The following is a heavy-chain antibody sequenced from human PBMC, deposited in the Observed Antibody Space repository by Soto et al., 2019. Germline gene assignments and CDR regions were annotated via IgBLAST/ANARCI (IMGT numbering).Heavy chain of an antibody. CDR1: GYTFTEFY. CDR2: IRPYSGST. CDR3: AKALYWHDSREAFDS. V-gene: IGHV1-2*02. J-gene: IGHJ4*02. D-gene: IGHD2-8*02. Sequence: ASVQVSCKTSGYTFTEFYIHWVRQAPGQGLEWLGGIRPYSGSTNYSQRFQGRLTMTTDTSISTAYMELSRLTADDTSIYHCAKALYWHDSREAFDSWGQGTKVTVSS.